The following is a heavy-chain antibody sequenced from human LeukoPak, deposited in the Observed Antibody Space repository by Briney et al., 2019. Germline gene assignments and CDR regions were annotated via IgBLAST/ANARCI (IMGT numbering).Heavy chain of an antibody. V-gene: IGHV3-21*01. CDR3: ARDPDSSSWYPPYYYGMDV. J-gene: IGHJ6*02. CDR1: GFTFSSYS. CDR2: ISSSSSYI. D-gene: IGHD6-13*01. Sequence: GGSLRLSCAASGFTFSSYSMNWVRQAPGKGLEWVSSISSSSSYIYYADSVKGRFTISRDNAKNSLYLQMNSLRAEDTAVYYCARDPDSSSWYPPYYYGMDVWGQGTTVTVSS.